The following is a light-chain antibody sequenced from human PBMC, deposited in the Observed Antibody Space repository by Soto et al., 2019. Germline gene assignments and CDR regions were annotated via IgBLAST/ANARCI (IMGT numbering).Light chain of an antibody. CDR1: QSVAGNS. CDR2: GAS. Sequence: EIVLTQSPVTLSLSPGERATLSCRASQSVAGNSSAWYRHKPGQAPKLVIYGASSRSAGVPDRFVGSGSGTDFTLTISRLEPEDFAVYYCQQYGSSRDTFGQGTKLEIK. J-gene: IGKJ2*01. V-gene: IGKV3-20*01. CDR3: QQYGSSRDT.